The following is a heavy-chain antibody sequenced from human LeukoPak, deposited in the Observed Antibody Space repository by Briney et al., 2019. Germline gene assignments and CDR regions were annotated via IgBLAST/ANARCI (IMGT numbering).Heavy chain of an antibody. CDR3: ARRGDIVATDFDY. V-gene: IGHV1-2*02. CDR2: ISPNSGGT. Sequence: EASVKVSCKASGGTFSSYAISWVRQAPGQGLEWMGWISPNSGGTNYAQKFQGRVTMTRDTSISTAYMELSRLRSDDTAVYYCARRGDIVATDFDYWGQGTLVTVSS. J-gene: IGHJ4*02. CDR1: GGTFSSYA. D-gene: IGHD5-12*01.